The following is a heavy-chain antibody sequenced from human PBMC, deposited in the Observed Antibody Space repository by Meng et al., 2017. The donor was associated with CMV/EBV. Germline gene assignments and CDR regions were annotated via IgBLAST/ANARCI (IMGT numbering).Heavy chain of an antibody. Sequence: VRVSCKASGYTFTSDYIHWVRQAPGQGLEWMGWINANTGATNYAQKFKGRVTVTRDTSISIVYMELSRLTSDDTAVYYCAREDCDFWGQGTLVTVSS. CDR3: AREDCDF. CDR1: GYTFTSDY. CDR2: INANTGAT. V-gene: IGHV1-2*02. J-gene: IGHJ4*02.